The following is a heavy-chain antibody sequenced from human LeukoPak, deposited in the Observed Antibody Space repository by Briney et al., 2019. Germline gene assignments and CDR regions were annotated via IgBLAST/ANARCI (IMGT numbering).Heavy chain of an antibody. J-gene: IGHJ5*02. CDR3: ARERPMVRGVTRNNWFDP. Sequence: GSSVKVSCKASGGTFSSYAISWVRQAPGQGREWMGGIIPIFGTANYAQKFQGRVTITADESTSTAYMELSSLRSEDTAVYYCARERPMVRGVTRNNWFDPWGQGTLVTVSS. CDR1: GGTFSSYA. CDR2: IIPIFGTA. D-gene: IGHD3-10*01. V-gene: IGHV1-69*01.